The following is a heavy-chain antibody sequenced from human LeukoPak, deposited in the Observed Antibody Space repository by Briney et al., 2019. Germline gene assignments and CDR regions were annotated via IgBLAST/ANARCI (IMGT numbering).Heavy chain of an antibody. D-gene: IGHD3-16*01. CDR3: ARGRGLRLGELWADY. CDR1: GFTFISYD. Sequence: SGGSLRLSCAASGFTFISYDMNWVRQAPGKGLVWVSRINTDGSTTSYADSVKGRFTISRDNAKNTLYLQMNSLRAEDTAVYYCARGRGLRLGELWADYWGQGTLVTVSS. J-gene: IGHJ4*02. CDR2: INTDGSTT. V-gene: IGHV3-74*01.